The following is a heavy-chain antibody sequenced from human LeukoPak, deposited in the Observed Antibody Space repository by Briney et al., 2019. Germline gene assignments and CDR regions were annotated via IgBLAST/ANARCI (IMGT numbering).Heavy chain of an antibody. CDR2: ISGSGGST. CDR1: GFTFSSYA. Sequence: GSLRLSCAASGFTFSSYAMSWVRQAPGKGLEWVSAISGSGGSTYYADSVKGRFTISRDNSKNTLYLQMNSLRAEDTAVYYCAKDQVGPFAFDIWGQGTMVTVSS. CDR3: AKDQVGPFAFDI. J-gene: IGHJ3*02. V-gene: IGHV3-23*01.